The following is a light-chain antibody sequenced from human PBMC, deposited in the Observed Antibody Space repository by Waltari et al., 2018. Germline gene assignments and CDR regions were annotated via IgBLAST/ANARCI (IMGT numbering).Light chain of an antibody. CDR3: QVWDGSTDVV. V-gene: IGLV3-21*02. CDR2: DDS. CDR1: NIGSKS. Sequence: SYVLTQPPSVSVAPGQTARVTCWGNNIGSKSLHWYQQRPGQAPILVLYDDSDRPSGIPDRFSGSNSGNTATLTISRVEAGDEADYYCQVWDGSTDVVFGGGTKLTVL. J-gene: IGLJ2*01.